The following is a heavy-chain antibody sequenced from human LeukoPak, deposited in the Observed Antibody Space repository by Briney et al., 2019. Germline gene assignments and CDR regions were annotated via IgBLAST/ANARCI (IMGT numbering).Heavy chain of an antibody. CDR1: GITSSRYS. CDR3: AILGVAAAGTAY. J-gene: IGHJ4*02. V-gene: IGHV3-30*04. CDR2: ISYDGNKR. Sequence: GGSLRLSCAASGITSSRYSPSWVRQPPGKGLEWVTLISYDGNKRPYADSVKGRFTISRDNSKNTMFLEMNSLRPEDTALYYCAILGVAAAGTAYWGQETLVTVSA. D-gene: IGHD6-13*01.